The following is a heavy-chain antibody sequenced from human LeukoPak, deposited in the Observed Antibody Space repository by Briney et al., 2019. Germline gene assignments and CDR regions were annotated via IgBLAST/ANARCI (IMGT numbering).Heavy chain of an antibody. CDR3: ASDSITNYDY. J-gene: IGHJ4*02. Sequence: GGSLRLSCAASGFTFSSYTMNWVRQAPGKGLEWVSYISSSGSTIYYADSVKGRFTISRDNAKNSLYLQMNSLRAEDTAVYYCASDSITNYDYWGQGTLVTVSS. CDR2: ISSSGSTI. CDR1: GFTFSSYT. D-gene: IGHD3-10*01. V-gene: IGHV3-48*04.